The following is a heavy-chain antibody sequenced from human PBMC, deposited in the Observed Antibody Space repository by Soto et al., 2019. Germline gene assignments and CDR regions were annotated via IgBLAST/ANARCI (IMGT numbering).Heavy chain of an antibody. CDR1: GGTFSSYA. Sequence: VKVSCKASGGTFSSYAISWVRQAPGQGVEGMGGIIPIFGTPNYAQKFQGRVTITADKSTSTAYMELSSLRSEDTAMYYCAREGETDMVKGRDPLDNRGQGNMVTVSS. J-gene: IGHJ4*01. V-gene: IGHV1-69*06. CDR2: IIPIFGTP. D-gene: IGHD5-18*01. CDR3: AREGETDMVKGRDPLDN.